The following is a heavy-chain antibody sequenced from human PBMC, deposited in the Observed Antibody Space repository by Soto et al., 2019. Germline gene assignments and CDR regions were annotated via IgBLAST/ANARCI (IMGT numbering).Heavy chain of an antibody. J-gene: IGHJ3*02. Sequence: EVQLVESGGGLVKPGGSLRLSCAASGFTFSNAWMSWVRQAPGKGLEWVGRIKSKTDGGTTDYAAPVKGRFTISRDDSKNTLYQQMNSLKTEDTAVYYGTPEGIAVAGDAFDIWGQGTMVAVSS. CDR1: GFTFSNAW. CDR3: TPEGIAVAGDAFDI. D-gene: IGHD6-19*01. V-gene: IGHV3-15*01. CDR2: IKSKTDGGTT.